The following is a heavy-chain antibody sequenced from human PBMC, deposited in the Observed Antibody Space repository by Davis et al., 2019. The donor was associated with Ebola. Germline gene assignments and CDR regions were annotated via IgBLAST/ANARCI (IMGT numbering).Heavy chain of an antibody. J-gene: IGHJ4*02. CDR3: ERGAAAGTGYYFDY. V-gene: IGHV4-59*01. CDR1: GGSISSYS. D-gene: IGHD6-13*01. Sequence: PSETLTLTCTVSGGSISSYSWSWIWQPPGKGLEWLRYIHYSGSTNYNPSLKRRVPISEDTSKNQFSLKLSSVTAADTAVYYCERGAAAGTGYYFDYWGQGTLVTVSS. CDR2: IHYSGST.